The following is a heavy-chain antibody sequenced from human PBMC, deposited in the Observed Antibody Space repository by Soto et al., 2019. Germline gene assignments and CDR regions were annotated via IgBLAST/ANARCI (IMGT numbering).Heavy chain of an antibody. CDR2: ISYDGSNK. CDR1: GFTFSSYA. V-gene: IGHV3-30-3*01. CDR3: AKESSPQLRIEAAGTFDY. D-gene: IGHD6-13*01. J-gene: IGHJ4*02. Sequence: SLRLSCAASGFTFSSYAMHWVRQAPGKGLEWVAVISYDGSNKYYADSVKGRFTISRDNSKNTLFLQMSSLRAEDTAEYYCAKESSPQLRIEAAGTFDYWGQGTLVTVSS.